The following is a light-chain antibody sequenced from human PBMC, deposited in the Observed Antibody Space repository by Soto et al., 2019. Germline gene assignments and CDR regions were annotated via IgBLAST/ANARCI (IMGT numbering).Light chain of an antibody. CDR3: CAGTSVV. V-gene: IGLV2-11*01. J-gene: IGLJ3*02. CDR2: DVN. Sequence: SVLTQAGSGSRSHGQPGRITYTGTSSDVGGYNYVSWYQQHPGKAPKLIIYDVNARPSGVPDRFSGSRSGNTASLTISGLQAEDEADYYCCAGTSVVFGGGTKVTVL. CDR1: SSDVGGYNY.